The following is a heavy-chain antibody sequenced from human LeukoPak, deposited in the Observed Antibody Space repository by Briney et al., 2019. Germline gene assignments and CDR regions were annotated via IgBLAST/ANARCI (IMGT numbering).Heavy chain of an antibody. J-gene: IGHJ4*02. Sequence: SSETLSLTCTVSGGSISSGGYYWSWIRQHPGKGLEWIGYIYYSGSTYYNPSLKSRVTISVDTSKNQFSLKLSSVTAADTAVYYCASTRGYSGYDDYWGQGTLVTVSS. V-gene: IGHV4-31*03. CDR2: IYYSGST. D-gene: IGHD5-12*01. CDR3: ASTRGYSGYDDY. CDR1: GGSISSGGYY.